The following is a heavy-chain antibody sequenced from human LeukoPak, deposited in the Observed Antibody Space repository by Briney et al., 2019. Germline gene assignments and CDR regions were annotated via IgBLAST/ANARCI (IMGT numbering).Heavy chain of an antibody. CDR3: ARLSVGYCSSTSCYSADY. J-gene: IGHJ4*02. Sequence: ASVKVSCKASGYTFTDYYIHWVRQAPGQGLGWMAWMNPNSGGTSYAQKFQGRVTMTRDTSISTAYMELSRLRFDDTAVYYCARLSVGYCSSTSCYSADYWGQGTLVTVSS. CDR2: MNPNSGGT. CDR1: GYTFTDYY. V-gene: IGHV1-2*02. D-gene: IGHD2-2*01.